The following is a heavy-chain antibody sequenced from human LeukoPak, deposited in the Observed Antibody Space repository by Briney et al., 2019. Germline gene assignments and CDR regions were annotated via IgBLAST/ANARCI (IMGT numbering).Heavy chain of an antibody. D-gene: IGHD2-15*01. Sequence: PSGTLSLTCAVSGGSISSSNWWSWVRQPPGKGLEWIGEIYHSGSTNYNPSLKSRVTMSVDTSKNQFSLKLSSVTAADTAVYYCARAQLSVVAATDDAFDIWGQGTMVTVSS. CDR1: GGSISSSNW. J-gene: IGHJ3*02. CDR3: ARAQLSVVAATDDAFDI. V-gene: IGHV4-4*02. CDR2: IYHSGST.